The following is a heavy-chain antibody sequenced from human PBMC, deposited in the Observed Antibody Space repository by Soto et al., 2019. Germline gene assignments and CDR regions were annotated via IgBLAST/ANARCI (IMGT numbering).Heavy chain of an antibody. D-gene: IGHD2-2*01. J-gene: IGHJ6*02. CDR3: ASWGGQTDIVVVPAARDLRGYYYYGMDV. CDR2: IYHSGST. CDR1: GVTMSYGGYS. Sequence: SETLSLTCSVSGVTMSYGGYSWSWIRQPPGKGLEWIGSIYHSGSTYYNPSLKSRVTISVDTSKNQFSLKLSSVTAADTAVYYCASWGGQTDIVVVPAARDLRGYYYYGMDVWGQGTTVTVSS. V-gene: IGHV4-38-2*02.